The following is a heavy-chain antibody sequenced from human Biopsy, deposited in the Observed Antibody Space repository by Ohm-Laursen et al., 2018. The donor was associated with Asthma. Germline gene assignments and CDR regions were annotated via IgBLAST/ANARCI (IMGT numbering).Heavy chain of an antibody. Sequence: GSLRLSCSASGFTFSSYAMSWGRQAPGKGLEGVSAISGSGGSTYYADSVKGRFTISRDNSKNTLYLQMNSLRAEDTAVYYCARTFHFWSPYHAEHYQLWGQGTLVTVSS. J-gene: IGHJ1*01. CDR2: ISGSGGST. D-gene: IGHD3-3*01. CDR3: ARTFHFWSPYHAEHYQL. V-gene: IGHV3-23*01. CDR1: GFTFSSYA.